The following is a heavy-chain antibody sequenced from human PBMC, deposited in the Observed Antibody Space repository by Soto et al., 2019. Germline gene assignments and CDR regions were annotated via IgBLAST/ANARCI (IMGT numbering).Heavy chain of an antibody. CDR2: ISSSSSYI. D-gene: IGHD6-13*01. CDR1: GFTFSSYS. Sequence: EVQLVESGGGLVKPGGSLRLSCAASGFTFSSYSMNWVRQAPGKGLEWVSSISSSSSYIYYADSVKGRFTISRDNAKNSLYLQMNSLRAEDMAVYYCASVAHPRAAANGRHYYYGMDVWGQGTTVTVSS. J-gene: IGHJ6*02. V-gene: IGHV3-21*01. CDR3: ASVAHPRAAANGRHYYYGMDV.